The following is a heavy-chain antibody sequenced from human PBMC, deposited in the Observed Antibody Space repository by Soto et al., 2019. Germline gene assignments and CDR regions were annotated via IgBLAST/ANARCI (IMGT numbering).Heavy chain of an antibody. J-gene: IGHJ6*02. CDR3: ARASRLRLGELSSYYYYGMDV. V-gene: IGHV1-3*01. D-gene: IGHD3-16*02. Sequence: ASVKVSCKASGYTFTSYAMHWVRQAPGQRLEWMGWINAGNGNTKYSQKFQGRVTITRDTSASTAYMELSSLRSEDTAVYYCARASRLRLGELSSYYYYGMDVWGQGTTVTVS. CDR2: INAGNGNT. CDR1: GYTFTSYA.